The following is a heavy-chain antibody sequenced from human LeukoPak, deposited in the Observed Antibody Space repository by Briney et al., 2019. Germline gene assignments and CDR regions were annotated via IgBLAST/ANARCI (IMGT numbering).Heavy chain of an antibody. CDR2: IIPILGIA. Sequence: ASVKVSCKASGGTFSSYAISWVRQAPGQGLEWMGRIIPILGIANYAQKFQGRVTITADKSTSTAYMELSSLRSEDTAVYYCARAMVRGVIDYWGQGTLVTVS. J-gene: IGHJ4*02. CDR1: GGTFSSYA. CDR3: ARAMVRGVIDY. D-gene: IGHD3-10*01. V-gene: IGHV1-69*04.